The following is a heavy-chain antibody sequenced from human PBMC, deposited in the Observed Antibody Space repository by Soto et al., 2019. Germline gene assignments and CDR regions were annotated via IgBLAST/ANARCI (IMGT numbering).Heavy chain of an antibody. V-gene: IGHV3-30*03. CDR2: ISYHGNDK. Sequence: GGSLRLSGAASGFTFSSFAMHWVRQAPCKGLEWVAGISYHGNDKYYADSAKGRFTISRDNSKNTLNLQMNSLRAEDTAVYYCASSGGTTFDDWGRGTLVTVCS. D-gene: IGHD1-1*01. CDR3: ASSGGTTFDD. CDR1: GFTFSSFA. J-gene: IGHJ4*02.